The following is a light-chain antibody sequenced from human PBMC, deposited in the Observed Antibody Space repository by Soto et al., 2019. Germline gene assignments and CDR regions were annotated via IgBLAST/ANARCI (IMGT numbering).Light chain of an antibody. CDR2: DVS. CDR1: SSDVGRYKY. V-gene: IGLV2-11*01. J-gene: IGLJ2*01. CDR3: CSFAGSYTYV. Sequence: QSVLTQPRSVSGSPGQSVTISCTGSSSDVGRYKYVSWYQQHPGKVPKLIIYDVSERPAGVPDRFSGSKSGNTASLTISGLQAEDEADYSCCSFAGSYTYVFGGGTKLTVL.